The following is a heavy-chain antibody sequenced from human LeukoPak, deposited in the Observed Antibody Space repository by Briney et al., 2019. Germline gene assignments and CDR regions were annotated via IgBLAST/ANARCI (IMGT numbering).Heavy chain of an antibody. CDR1: GFTFSNYN. CDR2: ITRDSIYT. V-gene: IGHV3-21*01. D-gene: IGHD4-23*01. CDR3: ASHSTVVLI. J-gene: IGHJ4*02. Sequence: GGSLRLSCAASGFTFSNYNMNWVRQTPGKGLEWVSSITRDSIYTFYADSVKGRFTISRDNAKNSLYLQMNSLRAEDTAVYYCASHSTVVLIWGQGTLVTVSS.